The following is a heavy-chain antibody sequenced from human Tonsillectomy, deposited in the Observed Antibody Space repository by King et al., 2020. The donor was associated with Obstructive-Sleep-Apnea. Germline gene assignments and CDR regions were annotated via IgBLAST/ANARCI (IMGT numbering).Heavy chain of an antibody. CDR2: IKSVGSGT. CDR3: ARELYGDYGVDY. J-gene: IGHJ4*02. V-gene: IGHV3-74*01. CDR1: GFTVSRYW. D-gene: IGHD4-17*01. Sequence: VQLVESGGGLVQPGGSLRLSCAASGFTVSRYWMHWVRQAPGKGLVWVSGIKSVGSGTSYADSVKGRFTISRDNAKNTLYLQMNSLRAEDTAVYYCARELYGDYGVDYWGQGTLVTVSS.